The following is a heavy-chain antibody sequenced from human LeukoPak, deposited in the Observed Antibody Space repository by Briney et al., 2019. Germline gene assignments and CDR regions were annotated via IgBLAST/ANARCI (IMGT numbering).Heavy chain of an antibody. Sequence: PSETLSLTCTVSGGSISNYYWSWIRQPAGKGLEWIGLIYTSGSTNYNPSLKSRVTISVDTSKNQFSLKLNSVTAADTAVYYCARWSSGYYNYFDYWGQGTLVTVSS. CDR2: IYTSGST. CDR1: GGSISNYY. D-gene: IGHD3-22*01. CDR3: ARWSSGYYNYFDY. J-gene: IGHJ4*02. V-gene: IGHV4-4*07.